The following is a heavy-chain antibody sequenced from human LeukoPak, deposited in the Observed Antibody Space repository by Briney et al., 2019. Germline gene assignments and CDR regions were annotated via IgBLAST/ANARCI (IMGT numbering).Heavy chain of an antibody. CDR2: TYYRSKWYY. V-gene: IGHV6-1*01. J-gene: IGHJ4*02. CDR3: ARESDRIGFDFDY. CDR1: GDSVSSNSAS. D-gene: IGHD6-19*01. Sequence: SQTLSLTCAISGDSVSSNSASWNWIRQSPSRGLEWLGRTYYRSKWYYDYTLSVRSRIIINPDTSKNQFSLHLNSVTPEDTAVYYCARESDRIGFDFDYWGQGTLVTVSS.